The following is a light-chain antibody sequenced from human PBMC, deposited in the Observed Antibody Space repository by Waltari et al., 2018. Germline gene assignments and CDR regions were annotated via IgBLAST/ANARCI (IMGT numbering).Light chain of an antibody. V-gene: IGLV1-47*01. CDR2: GNK. Sequence: QSVLTQPPSASGTPGQRVTISCSGSRSNIGSNYVYWYQQLPGTATKLLIYGNKQRPSGGPDRCSGSKSGTSASLAIRGLRSEDEADYYCAAWDDSLSGRVFGGGTKVTVL. CDR3: AAWDDSLSGRV. J-gene: IGLJ3*02. CDR1: RSNIGSNY.